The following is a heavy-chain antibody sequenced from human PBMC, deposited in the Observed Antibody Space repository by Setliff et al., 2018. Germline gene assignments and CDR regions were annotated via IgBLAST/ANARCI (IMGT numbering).Heavy chain of an antibody. CDR1: GDPFNAYG. CDR2: INPDTGYS. J-gene: IGHJ4*02. D-gene: IGHD6-13*01. V-gene: IGHV1-2*02. Sequence: ASVKVSCKASGDPFNAYGVSWVRQAPGQGLEWMGWINPDTGYSKYAQKFQGRVTLTRDTSLTTAYMELRSLTSDDTAVYYCATQTAAYYFDYWGQGALVTVS. CDR3: ATQTAAYYFDY.